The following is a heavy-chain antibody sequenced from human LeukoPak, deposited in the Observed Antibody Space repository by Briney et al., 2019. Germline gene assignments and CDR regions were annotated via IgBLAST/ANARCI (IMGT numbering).Heavy chain of an antibody. J-gene: IGHJ4*02. CDR1: GFTFSNYC. Sequence: GGSLRLSCAASGFTFSNYCMNWVRQAPGKGLEWVSSISSSSSSIYYAASLKGRFTISRDNAKTSLYLQMNSLRAEDTAVYYCARLADYGNYGPREYLDFWGQGTLVTVSS. CDR2: ISSSSSSI. D-gene: IGHD4-11*01. V-gene: IGHV3-21*01. CDR3: ARLADYGNYGPREYLDF.